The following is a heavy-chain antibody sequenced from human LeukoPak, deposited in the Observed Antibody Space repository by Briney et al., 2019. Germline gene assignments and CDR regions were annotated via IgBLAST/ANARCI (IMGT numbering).Heavy chain of an antibody. V-gene: IGHV3-23*01. CDR1: GITFSSYG. J-gene: IGHJ6*03. CDR2: ISSTGGTT. Sequence: PGGTLRLSCAASGITFSSYGMSWVRQAPGNGLEWVSSISSTGGTTYYADSVKGRFTISRDNSKNTMFLQMNSLRAEDTAIYYCAKNGDRGAYCTGGTCYPYFYYYMDVWGKGTTVTI. CDR3: AKNGDRGAYCTGGTCYPYFYYYMDV. D-gene: IGHD2-15*01.